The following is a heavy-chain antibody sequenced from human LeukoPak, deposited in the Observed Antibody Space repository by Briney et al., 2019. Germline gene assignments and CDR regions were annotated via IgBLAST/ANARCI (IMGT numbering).Heavy chain of an antibody. D-gene: IGHD3-10*01. CDR3: AISGLGFGEFRGLDY. CDR2: IFGSGPT. CDR1: GITFISAW. V-gene: IGHV3-53*01. Sequence: GGSLRLSCAASGITFISAWMNWVRQAPGKGLEWVSVIFGSGPTYYADSVKGRFTISRDTSKNALYLQMNSLRAEDTAVYYCAISGLGFGEFRGLDYWGQGTLVTVSS. J-gene: IGHJ4*02.